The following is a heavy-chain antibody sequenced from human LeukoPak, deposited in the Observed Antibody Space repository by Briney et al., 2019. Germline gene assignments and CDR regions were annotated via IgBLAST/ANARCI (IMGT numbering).Heavy chain of an antibody. D-gene: IGHD6-6*01. CDR3: VGDSSSSGPPWY. J-gene: IGHJ4*02. CDR1: GLTVSSNY. V-gene: IGHV3-53*01. Sequence: PGGSLRLSCAASGLTVSSNYMSWVRQAPGKGLEWVSVIYSGGSTYYADSVKGRFTISRDNSKNTLYLQMNSLRAEDTAVYYCVGDSSSSGPPWYWGQGTLVTVSS. CDR2: IYSGGST.